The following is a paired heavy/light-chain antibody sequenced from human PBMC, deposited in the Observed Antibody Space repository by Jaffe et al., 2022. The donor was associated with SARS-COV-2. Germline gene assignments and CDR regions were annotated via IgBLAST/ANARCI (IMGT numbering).Light chain of an antibody. Sequence: SYELTQSFSVSVSPGQTASITCSGDKLGDKYTSWYQQKPGQSPVVVIYQDNKRPSGIPARFSGSNFGNTATLTISGTQAMDEADYYCQTWDSNTAIFGGGTKLTVL. CDR2: QDN. CDR1: KLGDKY. V-gene: IGLV3-1*01. CDR3: QTWDSNTAI. J-gene: IGLJ2*01.
Heavy chain of an antibody. D-gene: IGHD3-9*01. CDR3: TTDPRDSTVYYPEYFRH. CDR1: GFTFSNAW. J-gene: IGHJ1*01. CDR2: IKAKIAGGTT. V-gene: IGHV3-15*01. Sequence: EVQLVESGGGLEKPGGSLRLSCAASGFTFSNAWMSWVRQSPGKGLEWVGRIKAKIAGGTTDYGVLVRGRFTISRDDSKNTVFLHMNSLKTDDTAVYYCTTDPRDSTVYYPEYFRHWGQGTLVTVSS.